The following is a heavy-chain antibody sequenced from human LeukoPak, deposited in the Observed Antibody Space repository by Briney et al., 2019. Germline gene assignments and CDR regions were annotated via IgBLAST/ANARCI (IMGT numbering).Heavy chain of an antibody. CDR2: INPNDGDT. CDR3: ARANFLYCSSTSCLFDY. V-gene: IGHV1-2*02. Sequence: ASVKVSCTASGYTFTDYYMHWVRQATGQGFEWMGWINPNDGDTYYAQKFQGRVTMTRDTSISTAHMEVSRLRSDDTAVYYCARANFLYCSSTSCLFDYWGQGTLVTVSS. CDR1: GYTFTDYY. D-gene: IGHD2-2*01. J-gene: IGHJ4*02.